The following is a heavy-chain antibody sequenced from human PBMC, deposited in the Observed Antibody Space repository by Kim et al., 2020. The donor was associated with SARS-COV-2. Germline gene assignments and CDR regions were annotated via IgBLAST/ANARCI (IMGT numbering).Heavy chain of an antibody. CDR3: ARDLGYSGYDPDLVFDY. D-gene: IGHD5-12*01. J-gene: IGHJ4*02. V-gene: IGHV1-46*01. Sequence: FQGRVTMTRDTSTSTVYMELSSLRSEDTAVYYCARDLGYSGYDPDLVFDYWGQGTLVTVSS.